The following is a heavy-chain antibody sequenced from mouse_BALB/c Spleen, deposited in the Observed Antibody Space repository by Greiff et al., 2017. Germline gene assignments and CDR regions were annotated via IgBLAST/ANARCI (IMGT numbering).Heavy chain of an antibody. J-gene: IGHJ2*01. D-gene: IGHD1-1*01. CDR1: GDSITSCY. V-gene: IGHV3-8*02. CDR3: ARSAVVGFDY. Sequence: EVQLQQSGPSLVKPSQTLSLTCSVTGDSITSCYWNWIRKFPGNKLEYMGYISYSGSTYYNPSLKSRISITRDTSKNQYYLQLNSVTTEDTATYYCARSAVVGFDYWGQGTTLTVAS. CDR2: ISYSGST.